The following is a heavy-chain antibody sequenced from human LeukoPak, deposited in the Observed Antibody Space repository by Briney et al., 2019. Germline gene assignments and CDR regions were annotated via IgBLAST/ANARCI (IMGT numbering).Heavy chain of an antibody. V-gene: IGHV4-59*08. D-gene: IGHD6-6*01. CDR3: ARHAYSSSSPFDF. Sequence: ASETLSLTCTVSGGSISRYYWSWIRQPPGKGLAWIGYIHSSGSTNYNPALKSRVTILVDTSKNQFSLKLTSVTAADTAVYYCARHAYSSSSPFDFWGQGTLVTVSS. J-gene: IGHJ4*02. CDR2: IHSSGST. CDR1: GGSISRYY.